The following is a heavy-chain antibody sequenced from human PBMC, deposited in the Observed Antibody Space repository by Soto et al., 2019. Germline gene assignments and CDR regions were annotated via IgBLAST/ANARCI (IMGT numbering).Heavy chain of an antibody. CDR3: ARDRDVPTYYYYGMDV. Sequence: QVQLAESGGGVVQPGRSLRLSCAASGFTFSSYAMHWVRQAPGKGLEWVAVISYDGSNKYYADSVKGRFTISRDNSKNTLYLQMNSLRAEDTAVYYCARDRDVPTYYYYGMDVWGQGTTVTVSS. D-gene: IGHD2-21*02. CDR1: GFTFSSYA. CDR2: ISYDGSNK. V-gene: IGHV3-30-3*01. J-gene: IGHJ6*02.